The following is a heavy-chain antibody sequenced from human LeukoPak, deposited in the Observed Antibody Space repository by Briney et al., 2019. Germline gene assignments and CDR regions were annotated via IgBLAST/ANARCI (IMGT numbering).Heavy chain of an antibody. D-gene: IGHD6-6*01. J-gene: IGHJ6*03. V-gene: IGHV1-46*01. Sequence: ASVKVSCKAFGYTFTSNYMHWVRQAPGQGPEWMGVISPSGGSTTYAQKFQGRVTITADKSTSTAYMELSSLRSEDTAVYYCASLSSSSYYYYYYMDVWGKGTTVTVSS. CDR2: ISPSGGST. CDR1: GYTFTSNY. CDR3: ASLSSSSYYYYYYMDV.